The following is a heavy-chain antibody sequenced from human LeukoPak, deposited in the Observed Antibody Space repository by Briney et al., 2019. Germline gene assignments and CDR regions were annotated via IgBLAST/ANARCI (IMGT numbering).Heavy chain of an antibody. CDR1: GYTFTGYR. CDR3: ARYSTVTVYYFDY. J-gene: IGHJ4*02. Sequence: ASVKVSCKASGYTFTGYRMRWVRQAPGQGLEWMGMINHDSGGTNYAQKFQGRVTMTRDTSISTAYMKLSRLRSDDTAVYYFARYSTVTVYYFDYWGQGTLVTVSS. CDR2: INHDSGGT. V-gene: IGHV1-2*02. D-gene: IGHD4-17*01.